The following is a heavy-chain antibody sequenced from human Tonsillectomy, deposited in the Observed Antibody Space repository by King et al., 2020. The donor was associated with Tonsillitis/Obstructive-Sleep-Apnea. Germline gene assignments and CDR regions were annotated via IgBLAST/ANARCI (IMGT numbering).Heavy chain of an antibody. CDR3: TRDPGYDILTGSRHDY. V-gene: IGHV3-49*04. CDR1: GFTFGDYA. J-gene: IGHJ4*02. CDR2: IRSKAYGGTT. Sequence: EVQLVESGGGLVQPGRSLRLSCTASGFTFGDYAMSWVRQAPGKGLEWVGFIRSKAYGGTTEYAASVKGRFTISRDDSKSIAYLQMNSLKTEDTAVYYCTRDPGYDILTGSRHDYWGQGTLVTVPS. D-gene: IGHD3-9*01.